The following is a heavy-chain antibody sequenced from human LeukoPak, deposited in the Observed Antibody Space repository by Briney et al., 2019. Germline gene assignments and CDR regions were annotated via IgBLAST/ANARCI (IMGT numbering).Heavy chain of an antibody. CDR3: ASGRTYDYGGKGRSFDY. D-gene: IGHD4-23*01. Sequence: ASVKVSCKTSGYTFTSHYMHWVRQAPGQGLEWMGIINPSGGTTSYAQKFQGRVTMTRDTSTTTVYMEVSSLRSEDTAVYYCASGRTYDYGGKGRSFDYWGQGTLVTVSS. CDR1: GYTFTSHY. V-gene: IGHV1-46*01. CDR2: INPSGGTT. J-gene: IGHJ4*02.